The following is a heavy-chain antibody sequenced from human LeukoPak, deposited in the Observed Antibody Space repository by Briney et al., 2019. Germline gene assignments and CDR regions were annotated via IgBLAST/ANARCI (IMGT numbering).Heavy chain of an antibody. J-gene: IGHJ4*02. V-gene: IGHV3-23*01. D-gene: IGHD3-10*01. CDR3: ARDHESRYYYGSGSSDY. CDR1: GFTFSSYA. CDR2: ISGSGGST. Sequence: GGSLRLSCAASGFTFSSYAMSWVRQAPGKGLEWVSAISGSGGSTYYADSVKGRFTISRDNSKNTLYLQMNSLRAEDTAVYYCARDHESRYYYGSGSSDYWGQGTLVTVSS.